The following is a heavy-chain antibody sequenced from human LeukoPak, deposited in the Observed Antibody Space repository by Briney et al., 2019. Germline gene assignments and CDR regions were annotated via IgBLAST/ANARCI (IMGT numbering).Heavy chain of an antibody. V-gene: IGHV4-39*01. J-gene: IGHJ4*02. CDR1: GGSISSSSYY. Sequence: SETLSLTCTVSGGSISSSSYYWGWIRQPPGKGLEWIGSIYYSGSTYYNPSLKSRVTISVDTSKNQFSLKLSSVTAADTAVYYCASNYGDYYFDYWGQGTLVTVSS. D-gene: IGHD4-17*01. CDR3: ASNYGDYYFDY. CDR2: IYYSGST.